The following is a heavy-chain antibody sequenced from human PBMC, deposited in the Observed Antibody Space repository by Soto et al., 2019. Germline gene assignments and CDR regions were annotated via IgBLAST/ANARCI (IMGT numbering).Heavy chain of an antibody. CDR1: GFTFNKYG. Sequence: QVQLVESGGGVVQPGRSLRLSCAASGFTFNKYGMHWVRQAPGKGLEWVAVISYTGGTQYYADPAKGRFTISRDNAKDTLYLQLNSLRTDDTAVYYCAKEITQMAGTWYFTFWGRGTLVTVSS. CDR2: ISYTGGTQ. CDR3: AKEITQMAGTWYFTF. V-gene: IGHV3-30*18. D-gene: IGHD6-19*01. J-gene: IGHJ2*01.